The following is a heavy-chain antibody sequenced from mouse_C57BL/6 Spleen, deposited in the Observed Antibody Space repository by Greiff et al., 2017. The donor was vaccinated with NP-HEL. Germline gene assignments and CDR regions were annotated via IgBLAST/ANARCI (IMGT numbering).Heavy chain of an antibody. V-gene: IGHV1-61*01. CDR1: GYTFTSYW. CDR3: ARGDYGSSPRFAY. Sequence: QVQLQQPGAELVRPGSSVKLSCKASGYTFTSYWMDWVKQRPGQGLEWIGNIYPSDSETHYNQKFKDKATLTVDKSSRTAYMQLSSLTSEDSAVYYCARGDYGSSPRFAYWGQGTLVTVSA. CDR2: IYPSDSET. D-gene: IGHD1-1*01. J-gene: IGHJ3*01.